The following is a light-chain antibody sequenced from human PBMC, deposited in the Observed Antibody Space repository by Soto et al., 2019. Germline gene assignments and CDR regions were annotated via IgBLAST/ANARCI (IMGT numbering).Light chain of an antibody. Sequence: EIVMTQSPVSLSVSPGEIATLSCGASQSVSSNLAWYQQKPGQAPRLLIYGASTRATGIPARFSGSGSGREFTLSISSLQSEDFAVHFCKQYHNWVTFGGGTKVDIK. CDR1: QSVSSN. CDR3: KQYHNWVT. V-gene: IGKV3D-15*01. CDR2: GAS. J-gene: IGKJ4*01.